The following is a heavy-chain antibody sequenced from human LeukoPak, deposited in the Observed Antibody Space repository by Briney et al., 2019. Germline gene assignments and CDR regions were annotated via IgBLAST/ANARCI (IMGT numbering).Heavy chain of an antibody. CDR3: ASGDRPYYFDY. CDR1: GFTFSNAW. CDR2: FYAGGST. D-gene: IGHD3-10*01. J-gene: IGHJ4*02. Sequence: GGSLRLSCATSGFTFSNAWMNWVRQAPEKGLEWVSVFYAGGSTYYADSVKGRFTISRDISKNTLYLQMNSLRAEDSAVYYCASGDRPYYFDYWGQGTLVTVSS. V-gene: IGHV3-53*01.